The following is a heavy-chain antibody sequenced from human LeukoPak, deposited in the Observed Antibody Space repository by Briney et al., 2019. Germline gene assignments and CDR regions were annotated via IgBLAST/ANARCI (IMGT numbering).Heavy chain of an antibody. CDR2: INHSGST. CDR1: GGSFSGYY. Sequence: PSETLSLTCAVYGGSFSGYYWSWIRQPPGKGLEWIGEINHSGSTNYNPSLKSRVTISVDKSKNQFSLKLSSVTAADTAVYYCARDSSGELYFDYWGQGTLVTVSS. V-gene: IGHV4-34*01. J-gene: IGHJ4*02. D-gene: IGHD3-22*01. CDR3: ARDSSGELYFDY.